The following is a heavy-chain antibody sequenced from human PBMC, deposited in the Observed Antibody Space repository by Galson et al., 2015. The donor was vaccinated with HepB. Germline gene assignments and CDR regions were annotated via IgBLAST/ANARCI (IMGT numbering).Heavy chain of an antibody. J-gene: IGHJ4*02. CDR1: GFTVSSHY. Sequence: SLRLSCAASGFTVSSHYMSWVRQAPGKGLEWASAIYSDGRTYYADSVNGRFTISRDISKNTVFLQLNGLRAEDTAVYYCARDPYYESSGYWGQGTLVTVSS. V-gene: IGHV3-53*01. CDR2: IYSDGRT. D-gene: IGHD3-22*01. CDR3: ARDPYYESSGY.